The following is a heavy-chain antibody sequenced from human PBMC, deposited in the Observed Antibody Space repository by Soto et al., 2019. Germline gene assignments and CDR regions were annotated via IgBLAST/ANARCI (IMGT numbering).Heavy chain of an antibody. D-gene: IGHD3-3*01. V-gene: IGHV5-10-1*01. CDR3: ARQPNRFLAWLSYYYGMDV. J-gene: IGHJ6*02. Sequence: GEALKISWKGSGYSLTSYWISWWRQMPGKSLEWMGRIDPSDSYTNYSPSFQGHVTISTDKSISTAYLQWSRLKASDTAMYYCARQPNRFLAWLSYYYGMDVWGQGTTVTVSS. CDR2: IDPSDSYT. CDR1: GYSLTSYW.